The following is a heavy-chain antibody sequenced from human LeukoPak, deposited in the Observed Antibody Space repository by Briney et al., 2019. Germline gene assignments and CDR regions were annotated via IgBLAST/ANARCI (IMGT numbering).Heavy chain of an antibody. J-gene: IGHJ6*02. CDR1: GFSFSDYS. D-gene: IGHD2/OR15-2a*01. Sequence: GGSLRLSCAASGFSFSDYSMNWVRQAPGKGLEWVSSISSSRSYIYYADSVKGRFTISRDNAKNSLYLQMNSLRAEDTALYYCARDYLSDYYYYGMDVWGQGTTVTVCS. CDR3: ARDYLSDYYYYGMDV. V-gene: IGHV3-21*01. CDR2: ISSSRSYI.